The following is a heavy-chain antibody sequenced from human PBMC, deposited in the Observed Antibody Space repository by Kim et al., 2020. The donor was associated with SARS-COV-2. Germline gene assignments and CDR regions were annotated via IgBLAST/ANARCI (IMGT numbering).Heavy chain of an antibody. CDR2: ISGSGGST. CDR1: GFTFSSYA. CDR3: AKYTEPYDFWSGYPWFDP. Sequence: GGSLRLSCAASGFTFSSYAMSWVRQAPGKGLEWVSAISGSGGSTYYADSVKGRFTISRDNSKNTLYLQMNSLRAEDTAVYYCAKYTEPYDFWSGYPWFDPWGQGTLVTVSS. D-gene: IGHD3-3*01. V-gene: IGHV3-23*01. J-gene: IGHJ5*02.